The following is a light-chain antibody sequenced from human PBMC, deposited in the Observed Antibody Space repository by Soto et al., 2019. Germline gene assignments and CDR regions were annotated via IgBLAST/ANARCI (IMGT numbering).Light chain of an antibody. J-gene: IGKJ3*01. CDR2: AAS. V-gene: IGKV1-6*01. Sequence: AIQMTQSPSSLSASVGDRVTITCRASQGIRNDLDWFQQKPGKDPKLLIYAASNLQSGVPARFSGSGSGTDFTLTISSLPPEDFATYYCLQKYFSPFNVGPGTKVDIK. CDR3: LQKYFSPFN. CDR1: QGIRND.